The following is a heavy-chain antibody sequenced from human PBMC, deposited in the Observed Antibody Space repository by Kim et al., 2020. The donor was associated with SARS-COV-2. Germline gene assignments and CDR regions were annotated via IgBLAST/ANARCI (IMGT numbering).Heavy chain of an antibody. J-gene: IGHJ4*02. Sequence: YADSWKGRFTISRANSKKTLYLQMNSLRAEDTAVYYCAKPYSSGWMDFDYWGQGTLVTVSS. CDR3: AKPYSSGWMDFDY. V-gene: IGHV3-23*01. D-gene: IGHD6-19*01.